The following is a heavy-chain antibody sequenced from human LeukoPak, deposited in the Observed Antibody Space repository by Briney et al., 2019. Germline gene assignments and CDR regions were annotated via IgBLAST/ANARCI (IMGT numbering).Heavy chain of an antibody. Sequence: SATLSLTCAVDGGSFSGYYWSWIRPPPGKGLEWIGEINHSGSTNYNPSLKSRVTISVDTSKNQFSLKLSSVTAADTAVYYCARGRVLWFGELYYFDYWGQGTLVTVSS. CDR2: INHSGST. V-gene: IGHV4-34*01. D-gene: IGHD3-10*01. CDR1: GGSFSGYY. CDR3: ARGRVLWFGELYYFDY. J-gene: IGHJ4*02.